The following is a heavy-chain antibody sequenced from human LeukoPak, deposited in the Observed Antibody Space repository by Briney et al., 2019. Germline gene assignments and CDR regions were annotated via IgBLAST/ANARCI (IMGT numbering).Heavy chain of an antibody. V-gene: IGHV3-9*01. CDR3: VKDGRSNWYIDYYFGVDV. D-gene: IGHD1/OR15-1a*01. CDR2: VNWNSGGV. CDR1: GVTFYDYA. Sequence: SLRLSSRTSGVTFYDYAMRWVRQAPGKGLEWCSGVNWNSGGVGYADSVKGRFTVSIDNDKNSFFLQMNSVRGDDTALYYCVKDGRSNWYIDYYFGVDVWGEGILVTVSS. J-gene: IGHJ6*01.